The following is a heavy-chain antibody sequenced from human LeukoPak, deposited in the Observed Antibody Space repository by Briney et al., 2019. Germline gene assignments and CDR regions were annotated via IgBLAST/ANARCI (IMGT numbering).Heavy chain of an antibody. J-gene: IGHJ3*02. CDR3: ARAGIGSSWYNRRSSHAFDI. CDR1: GFTFSNYA. CDR2: ISSSSYI. Sequence: GGSLRLSCAASGFTFSNYAMSWVRQAPGKGLEWVSSISSSSYIYYADSVKGRFTISRDNAKNSLYLQMNSLRAEDTAVYYCARAGIGSSWYNRRSSHAFDIWGQGTMVTVSS. V-gene: IGHV3-21*01. D-gene: IGHD6-13*01.